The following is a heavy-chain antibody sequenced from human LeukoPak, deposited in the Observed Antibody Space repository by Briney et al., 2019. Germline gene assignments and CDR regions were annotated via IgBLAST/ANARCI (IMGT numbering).Heavy chain of an antibody. V-gene: IGHV3-15*01. CDR2: IKSRTDGGTT. Sequence: PGGSLRLSCAASGFTFSNAWMSWVRQAPGKRLEWVGRIKSRTDGGTTDYAAPVKGRFTISRDDSKNTLYLQMNSLKTEDTAVYYCTTDGLGSLLRYSDWTVSAGDYWGQGTLVTVSS. CDR3: TTDGLGSLLRYSDWTVSAGDY. J-gene: IGHJ4*02. CDR1: GFTFSNAW. D-gene: IGHD3-9*01.